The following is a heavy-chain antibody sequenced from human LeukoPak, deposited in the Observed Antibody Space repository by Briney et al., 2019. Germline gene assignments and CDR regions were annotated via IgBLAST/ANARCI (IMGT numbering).Heavy chain of an antibody. CDR1: GFTFSSYG. V-gene: IGHV3-30*02. D-gene: IGHD3-3*01. CDR3: AKASGYTYSYFDY. J-gene: IGHJ4*02. Sequence: GGSLRLSCAASGFTFSSYGMHWVRQDPGKGLEWVAFIRYDGSNKYYADSVKGRFTISRDNSKNTLYLQMNSLRAEDTAVYYCAKASGYTYSYFDYWGQGTLVTVSS. CDR2: IRYDGSNK.